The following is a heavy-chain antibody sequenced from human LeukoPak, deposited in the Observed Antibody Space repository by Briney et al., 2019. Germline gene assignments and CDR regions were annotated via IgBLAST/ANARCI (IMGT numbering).Heavy chain of an antibody. CDR1: GFTFKTYV. J-gene: IGHJ4*02. D-gene: IGHD4-11*01. CDR2: ISHSGGST. CDR3: AKGKGVTTLNDGPYFDY. V-gene: IGHV3-23*01. Sequence: GGSLRLSCGASGFTFKTYVMNWVRQAPGKGLEWVSGISHSGGSTYYAESVTGRFTISRDNSKNTLYLQMNSLRAEDTAVYYCAKGKGVTTLNDGPYFDYWGQGALVTVSS.